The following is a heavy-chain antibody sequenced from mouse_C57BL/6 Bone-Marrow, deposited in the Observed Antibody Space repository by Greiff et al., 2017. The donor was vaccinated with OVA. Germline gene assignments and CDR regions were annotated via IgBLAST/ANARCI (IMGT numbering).Heavy chain of an antibody. CDR1: GFTFSSYT. D-gene: IGHD1-1*01. V-gene: IGHV5-9*01. CDR3: ARITTVVADSWFAY. J-gene: IGHJ3*01. CDR2: ISGGGGNT. Sequence: EVQGVESGGGLVKPGGSLKLSCAASGFTFSSYTMSWVRQTPEKRLEWVATISGGGGNTYYPDSVKGRFTISRDNAKNTLYLQMSSLRSEDTALYYCARITTVVADSWFAYWGQGTLVTVSA.